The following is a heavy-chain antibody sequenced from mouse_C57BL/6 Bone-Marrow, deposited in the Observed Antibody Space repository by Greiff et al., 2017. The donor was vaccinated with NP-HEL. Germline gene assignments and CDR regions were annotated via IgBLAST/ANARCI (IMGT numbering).Heavy chain of an antibody. Sequence: QVQLQQSGAELMKPGASVKLSCKATGYTFTGYWIEWVKQRPGHGLEWIGEILPGSGSTNYNEKFKGKATFTADTSSNTAYMQLSSLTTEDSAIYYCARSGLRRTGGGYYFDYWGQGTTLTVSS. D-gene: IGHD2-4*01. CDR1: GYTFTGYW. J-gene: IGHJ2*01. CDR3: ARSGLRRTGGGYYFDY. V-gene: IGHV1-9*01. CDR2: ILPGSGST.